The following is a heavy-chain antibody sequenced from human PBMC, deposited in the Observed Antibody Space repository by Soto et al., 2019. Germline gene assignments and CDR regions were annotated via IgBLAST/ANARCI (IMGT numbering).Heavy chain of an antibody. D-gene: IGHD3-22*01. CDR1: GGSFSGHY. J-gene: IGHJ4*02. V-gene: IGHV4-34*01. CDR3: ARGITMILVVQGDAPDKYYFDS. Sequence: SSETLSLTCAVYGGSFSGHYWSWIRQSPGKGLEWIGEINHSGSTNQNPSLKNRVTISVDTSKNQFSLKLKSVTAADTAVYYCARGITMILVVQGDAPDKYYFDSWGQGTQVTVSS. CDR2: INHSGST.